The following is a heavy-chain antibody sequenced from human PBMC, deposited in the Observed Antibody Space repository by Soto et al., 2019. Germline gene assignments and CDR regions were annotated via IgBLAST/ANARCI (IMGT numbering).Heavy chain of an antibody. V-gene: IGHV4-31*03. CDR3: AREYTYGSNFFDC. CDR1: GGSISSAAYY. D-gene: IGHD5-18*01. CDR2: ISHSGST. J-gene: IGHJ4*02. Sequence: QVQLQESGPGLVKPSQTLSLTCTVSGGSISSAAYYWSWIRQHPGKGLEWIGYISHSGSTYYNPSLKVRVIIPVDTSKHHFSLSLTSVTAADTAVYYCAREYTYGSNFFDCWGQGALVTVSS.